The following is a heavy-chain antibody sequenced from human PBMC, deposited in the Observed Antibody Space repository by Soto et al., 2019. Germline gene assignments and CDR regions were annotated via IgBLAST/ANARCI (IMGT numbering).Heavy chain of an antibody. CDR1: GGSVSSGSYY. D-gene: IGHD2-15*01. CDR2: IYYSGSA. J-gene: IGHJ4*02. V-gene: IGHV4-61*01. Sequence: PSETLSLTCTVSGGSVSSGSYYWSWIRQPPGKGLEWIGYIYYSGSAYYNPSLKSRVTISVDTSKNQFSLNLSFVTAADTAVYYCATMGTPATGLYYFDYWGQGTLVTVSS. CDR3: ATMGTPATGLYYFDY.